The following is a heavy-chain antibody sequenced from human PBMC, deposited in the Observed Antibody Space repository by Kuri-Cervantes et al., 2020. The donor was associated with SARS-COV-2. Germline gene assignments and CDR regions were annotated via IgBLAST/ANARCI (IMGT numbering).Heavy chain of an antibody. CDR1: GGTFGSYG. Sequence: SVKVSCKASGGTFGSYGISWVRQAPGQGLEWMGRIIPILGTANYAQKFQGRVTITADKSTSTAYMELSSLRSEDTAVYYCASYRDFWSGTAGIDYWGQGTLVTVSS. CDR3: ASYRDFWSGTAGIDY. J-gene: IGHJ4*02. CDR2: IIPILGTA. D-gene: IGHD3-3*01. V-gene: IGHV1-69*04.